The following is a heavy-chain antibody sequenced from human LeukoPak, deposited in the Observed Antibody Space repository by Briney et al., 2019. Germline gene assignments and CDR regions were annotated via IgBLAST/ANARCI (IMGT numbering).Heavy chain of an antibody. Sequence: ASVKVSCKASGYTFTGPYIHWMRQAPGQGPEWMGWINPNSGGTKYAQKFQGRVTVTRDTSTSTAYMELNGLRTDDTATYYCARVEYCTKGVCINYDLWGQGTLVTVSS. V-gene: IGHV1-2*02. J-gene: IGHJ4*02. CDR3: ARVEYCTKGVCINYDL. CDR1: GYTFTGPY. CDR2: INPNSGGT. D-gene: IGHD2-8*01.